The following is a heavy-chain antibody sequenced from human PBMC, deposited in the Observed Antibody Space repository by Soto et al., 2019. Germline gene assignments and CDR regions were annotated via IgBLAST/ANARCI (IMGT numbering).Heavy chain of an antibody. V-gene: IGHV3-30*03. Sequence: QVQLVESGGGVVEPGRSLRLSCDASGFTFSRHGMHWVRQAPGKGLEWVAVISAAGGTTYYADSVKGRFTISRDNSKNTLDLEMNSLRAEDTAVYYWTREGGNLKFAFDIWGQGTMFTVSS. CDR3: TREGGNLKFAFDI. CDR2: ISAAGGTT. J-gene: IGHJ3*02. CDR1: GFTFSRHG.